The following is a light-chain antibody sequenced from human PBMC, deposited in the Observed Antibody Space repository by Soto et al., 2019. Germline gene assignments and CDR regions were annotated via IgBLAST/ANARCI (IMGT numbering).Light chain of an antibody. CDR2: DVT. CDR3: SSYTSSSTPYV. J-gene: IGLJ1*01. CDR1: NRDVGGYNY. Sequence: QSVLAQPASVSWSPGQSITIPCPGTNRDVGGYNYVSWYQQHPVKAPKLMIYDVTNRPSGVSDRFSGSKSGNTASLTISGLQAEDEADYYCSSYTSSSTPYVFGTGTKVTVL. V-gene: IGLV2-14*01.